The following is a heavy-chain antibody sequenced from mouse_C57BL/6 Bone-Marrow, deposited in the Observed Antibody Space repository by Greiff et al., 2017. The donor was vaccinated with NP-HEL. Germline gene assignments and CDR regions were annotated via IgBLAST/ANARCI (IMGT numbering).Heavy chain of an antibody. Sequence: QVQLQQSGAELARPGASVKLSCKASGYTFTSYGISWVKQRTGQGLEWIGEIYPRSGNTYYNEKFKGKATLTADKSSSTAYMELRSLTSEDSAVYFCAREPYYSIYYAMDYWGQGTSVTVSS. J-gene: IGHJ4*01. CDR1: GYTFTSYG. CDR3: AREPYYSIYYAMDY. CDR2: IYPRSGNT. D-gene: IGHD2-5*01. V-gene: IGHV1-81*01.